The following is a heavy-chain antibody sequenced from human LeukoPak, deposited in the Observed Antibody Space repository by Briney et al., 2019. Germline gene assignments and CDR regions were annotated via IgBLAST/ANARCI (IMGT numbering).Heavy chain of an antibody. Sequence: GGSLRLSCAASGFTFSSYWMHWVRQAPGKGLEWVSAISGSGGSTYYADSVKGRFTISRDNSKNTLYLQMNSLRAEDTAVYYCAPTGYSFFSDYWGQGTLVTVSS. D-gene: IGHD5-18*01. CDR1: GFTFSSYW. V-gene: IGHV3-23*01. J-gene: IGHJ4*02. CDR3: APTGYSFFSDY. CDR2: ISGSGGST.